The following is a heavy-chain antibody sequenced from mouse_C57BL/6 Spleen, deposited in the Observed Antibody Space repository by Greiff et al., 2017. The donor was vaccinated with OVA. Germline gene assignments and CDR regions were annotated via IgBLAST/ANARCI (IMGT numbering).Heavy chain of an antibody. CDR1: GYTFTDYE. CDR2: IDPETGGT. V-gene: IGHV1-15*01. Sequence: QVQLQQSGAELVRPGASVTLSCKASGYTFTDYEMHWVKQTPVHGLEWIGAIDPETGGTAYNQKFKGKAILTADKSSSTAYMELRSLTSEDSAVYYCTRKLGDWYFDVWGTGTTVTVSS. J-gene: IGHJ1*03. CDR3: TRKLGDWYFDV. D-gene: IGHD4-1*01.